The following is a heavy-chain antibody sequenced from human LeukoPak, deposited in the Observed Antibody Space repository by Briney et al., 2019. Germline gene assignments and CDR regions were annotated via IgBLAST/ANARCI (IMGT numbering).Heavy chain of an antibody. Sequence: SVKVSCKASGGTFSSYAISWVRQAPGQGLEWMGGIIPIFGTANYAQKFQGKVTITADESTSTAYMELSSLRSEDAAVYYCARVGCSGGSCYSNWFDPWGQGTLVTVSS. CDR1: GGTFSSYA. J-gene: IGHJ5*02. CDR2: IIPIFGTA. V-gene: IGHV1-69*13. CDR3: ARVGCSGGSCYSNWFDP. D-gene: IGHD2-15*01.